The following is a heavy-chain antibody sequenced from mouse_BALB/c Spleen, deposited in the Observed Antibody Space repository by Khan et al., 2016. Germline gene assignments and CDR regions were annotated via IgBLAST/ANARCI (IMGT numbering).Heavy chain of an antibody. J-gene: IGHJ3*02. CDR3: ASEKERITNK. D-gene: IGHD1-1*01. Sequence: QVQLQQSGAELAKPGASVKMSCKASGYTFTSYWMHWVKQRPGQGLEWIGYINPSTGYTEYNQKFKDKATLTADKSSSTAYMQLSSLTSEDSAVYYCASEKERITNKWGQGTLVTVSA. V-gene: IGHV1-7*01. CDR2: INPSTGYT. CDR1: GYTFTSYW.